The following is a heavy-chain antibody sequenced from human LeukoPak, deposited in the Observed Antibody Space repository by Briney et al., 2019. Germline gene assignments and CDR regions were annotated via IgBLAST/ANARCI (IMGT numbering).Heavy chain of an antibody. J-gene: IGHJ4*02. Sequence: PSETLSLTCAIYGGSFSGYYWSWIRQPPGKGLEWIGEINHSGSINFNPSLKSRVTISVDTSKNQFSLNLSSVTAADTAVYYCAIFAMVIRWGQGTLVTVSS. CDR1: GGSFSGYY. CDR2: INHSGSI. V-gene: IGHV4-34*01. D-gene: IGHD3-3*01. CDR3: AIFAMVIR.